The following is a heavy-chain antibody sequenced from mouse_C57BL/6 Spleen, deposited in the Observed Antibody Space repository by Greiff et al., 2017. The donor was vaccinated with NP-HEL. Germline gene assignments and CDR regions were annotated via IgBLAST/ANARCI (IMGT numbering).Heavy chain of an antibody. CDR1: GYTFTSYW. CDR2: INPSSGYT. D-gene: IGHD2-2*01. J-gene: IGHJ3*01. CDR3: AREGSTMVTTRSWFAY. Sequence: VQLQQSGAELAKPGASVKLSCKASGYTFTSYWMHWVKQRPGQGLEWIGYINPSSGYTKYNQKFKDKATLTADKSSSPAYMPLSSLTYEDSAVYYCAREGSTMVTTRSWFAYWGQGTLVTVSA. V-gene: IGHV1-7*01.